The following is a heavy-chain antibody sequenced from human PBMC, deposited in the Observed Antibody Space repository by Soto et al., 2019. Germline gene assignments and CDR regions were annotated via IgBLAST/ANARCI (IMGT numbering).Heavy chain of an antibody. Sequence: PGESLKISCATSGFSFSTYAMTWVRQAPGKGLEWVSTFNGNGGGTYYADSVKGRFTISRDNSKNTLYLQMDSLRAEDTATYYCAKDNSLHWFDPWGQGTLVTVSS. J-gene: IGHJ5*02. CDR1: GFSFSTYA. CDR3: AKDNSLHWFDP. CDR2: FNGNGGGT. V-gene: IGHV3-23*01. D-gene: IGHD2-15*01.